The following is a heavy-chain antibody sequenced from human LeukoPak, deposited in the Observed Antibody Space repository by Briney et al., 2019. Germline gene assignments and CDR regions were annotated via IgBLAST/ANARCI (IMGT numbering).Heavy chain of an antibody. Sequence: GGSLRLSCAASGFTFGSYAMHWVRQAPGKGLEWVAVISYDGGNKYYIDSVKGRFTISRDNSKNTLYLQMNSLSAEDTAVYYCAKVHLTYYYDSSGYGFQDCWGQGALVTVSS. V-gene: IGHV3-30*18. CDR2: ISYDGGNK. CDR1: GFTFGSYA. CDR3: AKVHLTYYYDSSGYGFQDC. D-gene: IGHD3-22*01. J-gene: IGHJ4*02.